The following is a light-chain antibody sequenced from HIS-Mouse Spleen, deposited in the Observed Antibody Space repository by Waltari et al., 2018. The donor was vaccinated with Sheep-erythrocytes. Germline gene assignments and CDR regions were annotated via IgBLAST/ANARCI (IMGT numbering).Light chain of an antibody. CDR3: CSYAGSSTPWV. CDR1: SSDVGSYNL. Sequence: QSALAQPASVSGSPGQSITISCTGTSSDVGSYNLVSWYQQHPGKAPKLMIYEGSKRPSVVSNRFSGSKSGNTASLTSSGLQAEDEADYYCCSYAGSSTPWVFGGGTKLTVL. V-gene: IGLV2-23*01. J-gene: IGLJ3*02. CDR2: EGS.